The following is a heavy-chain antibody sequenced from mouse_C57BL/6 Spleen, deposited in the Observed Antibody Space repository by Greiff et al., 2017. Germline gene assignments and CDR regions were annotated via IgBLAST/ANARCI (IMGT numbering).Heavy chain of an antibody. J-gene: IGHJ1*03. V-gene: IGHV1-50*01. D-gene: IGHD2-1*01. CDR3: ARIYGNYWYFDV. Sequence: QVQLQQPGAELVKPGASVKLSCKASGYTFTRYWMPWVQQRPGQGLEWFGEIDPSDIYTNYNQKFKGTATFTVDTSASTAYMQLSSLTSEDSAVYYCARIYGNYWYFDVWGTGTTVTVSS. CDR2: IDPSDIYT. CDR1: GYTFTRYW.